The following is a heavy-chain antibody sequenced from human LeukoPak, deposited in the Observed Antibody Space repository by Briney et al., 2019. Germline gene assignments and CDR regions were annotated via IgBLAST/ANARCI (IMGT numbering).Heavy chain of an antibody. J-gene: IGHJ4*02. CDR3: ARDTLASRTTDY. CDR1: GFIFSSYT. V-gene: IGHV3-21*01. CDR2: ISSSSSYI. D-gene: IGHD1-1*01. Sequence: PGGSLRLSCAASGFIFSSYTINWVRQAPGKGPEWVSSISSSSSYIYYADSAKGRFTISRDNARNSLYLQMNSLRAEDTAVYYCARDTLASRTTDYWGQGTLVTVSS.